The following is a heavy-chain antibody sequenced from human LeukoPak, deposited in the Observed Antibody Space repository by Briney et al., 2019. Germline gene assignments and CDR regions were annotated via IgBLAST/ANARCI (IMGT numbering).Heavy chain of an antibody. CDR3: ARGPRGYSYAWGY. V-gene: IGHV3-7*03. D-gene: IGHD5-18*01. CDR2: INQDGSEK. Sequence: PGGSLRLSCAASGFTFSGYWMSWVRQAPGKGLEWVANINQDGSEKYYVDSVKGRFTISRDNAKNSLYLQMNSLRAEDTAVYYCARGPRGYSYAWGYWGQGTLVTVSS. CDR1: GFTFSGYW. J-gene: IGHJ4*02.